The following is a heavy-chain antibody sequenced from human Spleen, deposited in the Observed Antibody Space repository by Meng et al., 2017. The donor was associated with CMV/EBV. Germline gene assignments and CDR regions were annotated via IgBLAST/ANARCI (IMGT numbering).Heavy chain of an antibody. D-gene: IGHD6-6*01. V-gene: IGHV3-20*04. Sequence: GESLKISCAASGFTFDDYGMSWVRQAPGKGLEWVSGINWNGGSTGYADSVKGRFTISRDNAKNSLYLQMNSLRAEDTALYYCARDAAARSWFDPWGQGTLVTVSS. J-gene: IGHJ5*02. CDR3: ARDAAARSWFDP. CDR2: INWNGGST. CDR1: GFTFDDYG.